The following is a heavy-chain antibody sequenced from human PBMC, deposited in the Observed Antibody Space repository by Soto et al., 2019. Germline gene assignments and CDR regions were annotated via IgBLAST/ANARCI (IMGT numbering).Heavy chain of an antibody. CDR3: ARDTVSVTMVRGPEYYYYGMDV. CDR1: GGTFSSYA. V-gene: IGHV1-69*01. CDR2: IIPIFGTA. Sequence: QVQLVQSGAEVKKPGSSVKVSCKASGGTFSSYAISWVRQAPGQGLEWMGGIIPIFGTANYAQKFQGRVKITADESTSTAYMELSSLRSEDTAVYYCARDTVSVTMVRGPEYYYYGMDVWGQGTTVTVSS. D-gene: IGHD3-10*01. J-gene: IGHJ6*02.